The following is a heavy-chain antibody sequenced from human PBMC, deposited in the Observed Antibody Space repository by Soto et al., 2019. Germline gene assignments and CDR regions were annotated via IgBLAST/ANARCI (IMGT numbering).Heavy chain of an antibody. CDR3: ARGGGGYDSYYYMDV. Sequence: SETLSLTCAVHGGSFSGYYWSWIRQPPGKGLEWIGEINHSGSTNYNPSLKSRVTISVDTSKNQFSLKLSSVTAADTAVYYCARGGGGYDSYYYMDVLGKGTTVTVSS. J-gene: IGHJ6*03. V-gene: IGHV4-34*01. CDR2: INHSGST. CDR1: GGSFSGYY. D-gene: IGHD5-12*01.